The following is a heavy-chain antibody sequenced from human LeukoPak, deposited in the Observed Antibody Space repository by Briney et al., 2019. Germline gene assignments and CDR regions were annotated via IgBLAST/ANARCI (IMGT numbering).Heavy chain of an antibody. CDR1: GDSIATGGKY. CDR2: IHHTGST. Sequence: SETLSLTCTLSGDSIATGGKYWTWIQQSPGKGLEWIGYIHHTGSTYFNPSLKGRVILSVDTSENHFSLKLTSATAADTAIYYCARDRHRSGHWYYDLWGRGILVTVS. J-gene: IGHJ2*01. V-gene: IGHV4-31*03. CDR3: ARDRHRSGHWYYDL.